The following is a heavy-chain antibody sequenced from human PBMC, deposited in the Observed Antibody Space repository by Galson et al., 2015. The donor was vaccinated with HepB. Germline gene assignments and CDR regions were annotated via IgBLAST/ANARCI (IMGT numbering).Heavy chain of an antibody. D-gene: IGHD3-22*01. V-gene: IGHV3-11*06. CDR2: ISSSSSYT. CDR3: AREGAYYYDSSGYYSYFDY. J-gene: IGHJ4*02. Sequence: SLRLSCAASGFTFSDYYMSWIRQAPGKGLEWVSYISSSSSYTNYADSVKGRFTISRDNAKNSLYLQMNSLRAEDTAVYYCAREGAYYYDSSGYYSYFDYWGQGTLVTVSS. CDR1: GFTFSDYY.